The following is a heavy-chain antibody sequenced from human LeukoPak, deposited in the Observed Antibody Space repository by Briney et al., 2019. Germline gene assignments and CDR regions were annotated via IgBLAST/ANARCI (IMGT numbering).Heavy chain of an antibody. Sequence: PGGSLRLSCAASGFAVSGYSMNWIRQTPGKGLEWVAYISYSSYTIHYADSVKGRFTISRDNAKNSLYLQMNSLRAEDTAMYYCARDGDGNFDYWGQGTLVTVSS. D-gene: IGHD4-17*01. V-gene: IGHV3-48*04. CDR2: ISYSSYTI. CDR1: GFAVSGYS. J-gene: IGHJ4*02. CDR3: ARDGDGNFDY.